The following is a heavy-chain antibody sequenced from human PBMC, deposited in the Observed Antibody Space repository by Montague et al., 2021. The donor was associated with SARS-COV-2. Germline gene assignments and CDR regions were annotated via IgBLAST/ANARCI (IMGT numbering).Heavy chain of an antibody. CDR2: IYFSGAA. CDR1: AGAINTHY. V-gene: IGHV4-59*08. D-gene: IGHD6-19*01. CDR3: SRRPSSGWSFDS. J-gene: IGHJ4*02. Sequence: SETLSLTCTVSAGAINTHYWSWIRQPPPPEMERNGYIYFSGAASYNPSLKSRVTISVDTSRTQFSLQLTSVTAADTAAYYCSRRPSSGWSFDSWGQGTQVSVSS.